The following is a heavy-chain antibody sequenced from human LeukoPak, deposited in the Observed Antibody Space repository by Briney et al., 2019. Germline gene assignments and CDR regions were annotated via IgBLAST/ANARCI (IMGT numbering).Heavy chain of an antibody. CDR1: GFTFSHAW. CDR2: ISSSGSTI. D-gene: IGHD2-15*01. J-gene: IGHJ4*02. CDR3: AKSGLNRFDY. Sequence: PGGSLRLSCAASGFTFSHAWMSWVRQAPGKGLEWVSYISSSGSTIYYADSVKGRFTISRDNSKNTLYLQMNSLRAEDTAVYYCAKSGLNRFDYWGQGTLVTVSS. V-gene: IGHV3-11*01.